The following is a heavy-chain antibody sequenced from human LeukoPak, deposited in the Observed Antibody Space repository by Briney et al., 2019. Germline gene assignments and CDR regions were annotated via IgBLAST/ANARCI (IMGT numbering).Heavy chain of an antibody. CDR3: ARGPYYDFWSGYPYYFDH. V-gene: IGHV3-23*01. CDR2: ISGSGGST. Sequence: PGGSLRLSCAASGFTFSSYAMSWVRQAPGKGLEWVSAISGSGGSTYYADSVKGRFTISRDNSKNTLYLQMNSLRAEDTAVYYCARGPYYDFWSGYPYYFDHWGQGTLVTVSS. D-gene: IGHD3-3*01. CDR1: GFTFSSYA. J-gene: IGHJ4*02.